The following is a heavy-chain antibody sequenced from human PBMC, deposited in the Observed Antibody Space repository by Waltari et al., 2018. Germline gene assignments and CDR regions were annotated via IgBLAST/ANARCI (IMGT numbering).Heavy chain of an antibody. V-gene: IGHV1-24*01. CDR3: TRDRVGYCSGGTCYSRWFDP. J-gene: IGHJ5*02. Sequence: QVQLVQSGAEVQKPGASVKVSCRVSGYSLTESALHWGRQAPGKGLEWLGGFDPEYGEAVYAQEFQGRVTMTEDTSKDTAYMELSSLTYEDTAVYYCTRDRVGYCSGGTCYSRWFDPWGQGTLVTVSS. CDR1: GYSLTESA. D-gene: IGHD2-15*01. CDR2: FDPEYGEA.